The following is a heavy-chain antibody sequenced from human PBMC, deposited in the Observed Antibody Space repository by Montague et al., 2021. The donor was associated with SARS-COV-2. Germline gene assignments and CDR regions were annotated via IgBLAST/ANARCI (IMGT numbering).Heavy chain of an antibody. CDR1: GFTVSSNY. Sequence: SLRLSCAASGFTVSSNYMSWVRQAPGKGLEWVSLIYSSGRTSYADSVKGRFTMYIDNSKNTLYLQMNSLRAEDTAAYYCARDFGESRDHWGQGTLVTVSS. J-gene: IGHJ4*02. CDR2: IYSSGRT. D-gene: IGHD3-10*01. CDR3: ARDFGESRDH. V-gene: IGHV3-53*01.